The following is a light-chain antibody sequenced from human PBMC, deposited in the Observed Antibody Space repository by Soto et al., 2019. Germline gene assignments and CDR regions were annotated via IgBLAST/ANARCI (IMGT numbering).Light chain of an antibody. CDR3: LSYTSANTRV. CDR2: EVN. Sequence: QSVLTQPASVSASPGQSITISCTGTSSDVGGYKFVSWYQHHPGKAPKLMICEVNNRPSGVSNRFSGSKSGNTASLTISGLQPEDEADYYCLSYTSANTRVFGGGTKVTVL. J-gene: IGLJ3*02. CDR1: SSDVGGYKF. V-gene: IGLV2-14*01.